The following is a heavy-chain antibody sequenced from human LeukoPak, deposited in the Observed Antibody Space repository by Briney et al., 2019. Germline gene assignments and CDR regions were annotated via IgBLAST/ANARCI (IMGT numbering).Heavy chain of an antibody. CDR1: GFTFDDYT. J-gene: IGHJ4*02. V-gene: IGHV3-9*01. Sequence: GGSLRLSCAASGFTFDDYTMHWVRQAPGKGLEWVSGTSWNSGSIGYADSVKGRFTISRDNAKNSLYLQMSSLRGEDTALYYCAKDRRNDFDYWGQGTLVTVSS. CDR3: AKDRRNDFDY. D-gene: IGHD1-14*01. CDR2: TSWNSGSI.